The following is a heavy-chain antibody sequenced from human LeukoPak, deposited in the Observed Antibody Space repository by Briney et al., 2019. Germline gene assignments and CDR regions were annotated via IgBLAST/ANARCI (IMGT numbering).Heavy chain of an antibody. J-gene: IGHJ3*02. CDR1: GFTFSSYA. D-gene: IGHD3-22*01. CDR2: IGGTGGST. CDR3: EKDRPYYYDSSGYEAFDI. Sequence: GGSLRLSCTASGFTFSSYARTWVRQAPGKGREVVSTIGGTGGSTYYADSVKGRVTISRDNSKNTVYLQMNTLRAEDTAVYYCEKDRPYYYDSSGYEAFDIWGQGTMVTVSS. V-gene: IGHV3-23*01.